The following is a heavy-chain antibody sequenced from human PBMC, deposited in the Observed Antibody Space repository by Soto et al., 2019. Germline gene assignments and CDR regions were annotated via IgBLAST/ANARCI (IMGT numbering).Heavy chain of an antibody. V-gene: IGHV3-74*01. CDR1: GFTSSSYW. CDR3: ARVPTGRYGVWNY. D-gene: IGHD3-16*01. J-gene: IGHJ4*02. CDR2: INPEGTTT. Sequence: EVQLVESGGGLVQPGGPLSFTGAAFGFTSSSYWMHGVRQPPGKGLVWVSRINPEGTTTTYPASGKGRFTISRDNAKNTLYLQMNSLRGDDTAVYYCARVPTGRYGVWNYWGQGTLVTVSS.